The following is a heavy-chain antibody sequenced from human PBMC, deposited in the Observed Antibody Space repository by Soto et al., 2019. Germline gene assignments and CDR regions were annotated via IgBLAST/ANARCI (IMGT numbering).Heavy chain of an antibody. CDR1: AFTFSSYT. CDR2: ITSGTYI. Sequence: EVQLVESGGGLVKPGGSLRLSCAGSAFTFSSYTLNWVRQAPGRGLEWVSSITSGTYIDYAESVKGRFTISRDNAKNSLYLHMNSLRAEDTAVYYCARGARPHPTYYYAMDVWGQGTTVTVAS. CDR3: ARGARPHPTYYYAMDV. J-gene: IGHJ6*02. V-gene: IGHV3-21*01. D-gene: IGHD6-6*01.